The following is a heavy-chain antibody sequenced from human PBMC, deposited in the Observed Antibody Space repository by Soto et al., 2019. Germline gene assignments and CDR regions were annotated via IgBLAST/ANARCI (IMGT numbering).Heavy chain of an antibody. D-gene: IGHD6-19*01. CDR3: ARVYSSGWYVSSGQLTKHFDY. V-gene: IGHV4-34*01. CDR1: GGSFSGYY. CDR2: INHSGST. Sequence: KPSETLSLTCAVYGGSFSGYYWSWIRQPPGKGLEWIGEINHSGSTNYNPSLKSRVTISVDTSKNQFSLKLSSVTAADTAVYYCARVYSSGWYVSSGQLTKHFDYWGQGTLVTVSS. J-gene: IGHJ4*02.